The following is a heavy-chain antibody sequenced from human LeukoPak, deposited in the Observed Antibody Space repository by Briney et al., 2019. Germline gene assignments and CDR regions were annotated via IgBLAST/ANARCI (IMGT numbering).Heavy chain of an antibody. CDR2: INHSGST. J-gene: IGHJ3*02. Sequence: IPSETLSLTRAVYGESFSGYYWSWIRQSPGRGLEWIGEINHSGSTNYNPSLKSRVTISVDTSKNQFSLKLSSVTAADTAIYYCARGRDAFDIWGQGTMVTVSS. CDR3: ARGRDAFDI. CDR1: GESFSGYY. V-gene: IGHV4-34*01.